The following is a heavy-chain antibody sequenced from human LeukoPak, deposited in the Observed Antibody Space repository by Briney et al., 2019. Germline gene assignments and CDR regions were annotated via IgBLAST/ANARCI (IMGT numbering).Heavy chain of an antibody. Sequence: EASVKVSCKTSGYSFTSYNLHWVRQAPGQRLGWMGIIKPSGDNTNNAQKFQGRVTMTSDTSTSTVYMELSSLKSEDTAVYYCARVRDGYNDAYDFWGQGTMVTVTS. V-gene: IGHV1-46*01. D-gene: IGHD5-24*01. CDR1: GYSFTSYN. J-gene: IGHJ3*01. CDR3: ARVRDGYNDAYDF. CDR2: IKPSGDNT.